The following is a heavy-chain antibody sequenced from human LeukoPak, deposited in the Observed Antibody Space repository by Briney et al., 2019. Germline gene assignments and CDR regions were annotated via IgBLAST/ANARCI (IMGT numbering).Heavy chain of an antibody. CDR1: GGSISSGGYY. CDR2: IYYSGST. Sequence: SETLSLTCTVSGGSISSGGYYWSWIRQHPGKGLEWIGYIYYSGSTYYNPSLKSRATISVDTSKNQFSLKLSSVTAADTAVYYCARLAGIYFDYWGQGTLATVSS. D-gene: IGHD6-19*01. CDR3: ARLAGIYFDY. J-gene: IGHJ4*02. V-gene: IGHV4-31*03.